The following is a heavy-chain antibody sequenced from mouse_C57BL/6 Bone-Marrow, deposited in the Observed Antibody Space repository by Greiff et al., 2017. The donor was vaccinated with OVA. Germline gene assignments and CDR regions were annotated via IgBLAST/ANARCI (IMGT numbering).Heavy chain of an antibody. V-gene: IGHV1-5*01. Sequence: EVQLQQPGTVLVRPGASVKLSCKTSGYTFTSYWMHWVKQRPGQGLEWIGAIHPGNSDTSYNQKFKGKAKLTVVKSASTAYMELSSLTNEASAVYYCTPSTYYAMDYWGQGTSVTVSS. CDR1: GYTFTSYW. D-gene: IGHD2-10*02. CDR3: TPSTYYAMDY. J-gene: IGHJ4*01. CDR2: IHPGNSDT.